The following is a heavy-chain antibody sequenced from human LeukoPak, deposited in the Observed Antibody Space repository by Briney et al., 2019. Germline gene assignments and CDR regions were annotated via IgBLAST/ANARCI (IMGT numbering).Heavy chain of an antibody. CDR1: GFTFTSYA. Sequence: GGSLTLSCPVSGFTFTSYAMSWVSQAPGEWLEWVSAISGSGGSTYYADSVKGRFTISRDNSKSTVYLQMNSLRAEDTAVYYCAKAPTSFPRNVVYWGQGTLVTVSS. J-gene: IGHJ4*02. CDR2: ISGSGGST. V-gene: IGHV3-23*01. CDR3: AKAPTSFPRNVVY.